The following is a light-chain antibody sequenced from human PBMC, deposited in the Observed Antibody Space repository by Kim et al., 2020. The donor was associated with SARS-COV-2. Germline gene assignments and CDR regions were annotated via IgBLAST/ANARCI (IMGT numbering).Light chain of an antibody. J-gene: IGKJ4*01. CDR2: GAS. CDR3: QQYGRSPLT. Sequence: SPGERATLSCRASQSVSSSFLAWYQQTPGQAPRLLIYGASSRATGIPDRFSGSGSGTDFTLTISRLEPEDFAVYYCQQYGRSPLTFGGGTKVDIK. CDR1: QSVSSSF. V-gene: IGKV3-20*01.